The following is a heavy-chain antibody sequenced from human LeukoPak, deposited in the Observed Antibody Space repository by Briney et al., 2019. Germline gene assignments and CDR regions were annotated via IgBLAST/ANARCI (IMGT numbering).Heavy chain of an antibody. CDR2: MNPNSGNT. V-gene: IGHV1-8*03. Sequence: ASVKVSCKASGYTFTSYDINWVRQATGQGLEWMGWMNPNSGNTGYAQKFQGRVTITRSTSISTAYMELSSLRSEDTALYYCARTPPCAYHFDPWGQGTLVTVSS. CDR3: ARTPPCAYHFDP. CDR1: GYTFTSYD. J-gene: IGHJ5*02. D-gene: IGHD2-21*01.